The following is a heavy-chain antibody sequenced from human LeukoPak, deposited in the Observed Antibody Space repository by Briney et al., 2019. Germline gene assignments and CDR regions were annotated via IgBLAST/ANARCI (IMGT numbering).Heavy chain of an antibody. CDR3: ARDRGGTYMYFQH. Sequence: GGSLRLSCAASGFTFSDYYMSWIRQAPGKGLEWISYISSSGDTIFYADSVKGRFTISRDNAKNSLFLQMNSLRAEDTAFYYCARDRGGTYMYFQHWGQGTLVTVSS. V-gene: IGHV3-11*01. CDR1: GFTFSDYY. CDR2: ISSSGDTI. J-gene: IGHJ1*01. D-gene: IGHD1-26*01.